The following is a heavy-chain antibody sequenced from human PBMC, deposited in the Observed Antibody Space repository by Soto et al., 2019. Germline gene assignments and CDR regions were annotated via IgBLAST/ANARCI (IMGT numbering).Heavy chain of an antibody. J-gene: IGHJ4*02. D-gene: IGHD3-10*01. CDR2: ISGSGGST. V-gene: IGHV3-23*01. CDR1: GFTFSSYA. CDR3: AKSEWIWFGELLYFGY. Sequence: GGSLRLSCAASGFTFSSYAMSWVRQAPGKGLEWVSAISGSGGSTYYADSVKGRFTISRDNSKNTLYLQMNSLRAEDTAVYYCAKSEWIWFGELLYFGYWGQGTLVTVSS.